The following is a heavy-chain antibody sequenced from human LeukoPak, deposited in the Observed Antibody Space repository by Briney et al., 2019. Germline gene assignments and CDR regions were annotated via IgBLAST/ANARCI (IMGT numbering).Heavy chain of an antibody. CDR1: GFTFSSSA. V-gene: IGHV3-48*03. Sequence: GGSLRLSCAASGFTFSSSAMSWVRQAPGKGLEWVSYISSSGTTISYTDSVKGRFTISRDNAKTSLYLQMNSLSAEDTAVYYCARKVVGMDVWGQGTTVTVSS. CDR3: ARKVVGMDV. CDR2: ISSSGTTI. J-gene: IGHJ6*02.